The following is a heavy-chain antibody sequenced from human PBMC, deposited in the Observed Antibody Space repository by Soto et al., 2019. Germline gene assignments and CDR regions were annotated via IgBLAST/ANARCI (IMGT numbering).Heavy chain of an antibody. Sequence: SETLSLTCTVSGGSISSYYWSWIRQPPGKGLEWIGYIYYSGSTNYNPSLKSRVTISVDTSKNQFSLKLSSVTAADTAVYYCARAPGVDDSSGYYYVKSWFDPWGQGTLVTV. D-gene: IGHD3-22*01. CDR2: IYYSGST. CDR1: GGSISSYY. J-gene: IGHJ5*02. CDR3: ARAPGVDDSSGYYYVKSWFDP. V-gene: IGHV4-59*01.